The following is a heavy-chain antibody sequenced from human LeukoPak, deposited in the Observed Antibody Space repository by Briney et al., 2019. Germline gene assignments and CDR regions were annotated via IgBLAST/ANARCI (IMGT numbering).Heavy chain of an antibody. CDR2: ISGSGGST. CDR1: GFTFSSYA. Sequence: GGSLRLSCAASGFTFSSYAMSWVRQAPGKGLEWVSAISGSGGSTYYADSVQVRFTISRDNSKNTLYLQMNSLRAEDTAVYYCAKNTQWLPHVWGQGTLSPSPQ. V-gene: IGHV3-23*01. D-gene: IGHD6-19*01. CDR3: AKNTQWLPHV. J-gene: IGHJ4*02.